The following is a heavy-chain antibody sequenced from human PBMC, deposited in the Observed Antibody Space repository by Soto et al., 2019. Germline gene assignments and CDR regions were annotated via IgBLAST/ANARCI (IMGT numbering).Heavy chain of an antibody. V-gene: IGHV4-4*02. CDR3: ARTPDPYDSSGYYYYYGMDV. J-gene: IGHJ6*02. CDR2: IYHSGST. Sequence: SETLSLTCAVSGGSISSSNWWSWVRQPPGKGLEWIGEIYHSGSTNYNPSLKSRVTISVDKSKNQFSLKLSSVTAADTAVYYCARTPDPYDSSGYYYYYGMDVWGQGTTVTVSS. D-gene: IGHD3-22*01. CDR1: GGSISSSNW.